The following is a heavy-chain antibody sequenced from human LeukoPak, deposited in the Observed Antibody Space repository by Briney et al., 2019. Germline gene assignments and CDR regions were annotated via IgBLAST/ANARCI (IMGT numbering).Heavy chain of an antibody. Sequence: GGSLRLSCAASGFTFSSYGMHWVRQAPGKGLEWVAFIRYDGSNKYYADSVKGRFTISRDNSKNTLYLQMNSLRAEDTAVYYCAKDPQRLVPQYFRHWGQGTLVTVSS. V-gene: IGHV3-30*02. J-gene: IGHJ1*01. D-gene: IGHD6-19*01. CDR2: IRYDGSNK. CDR3: AKDPQRLVPQYFRH. CDR1: GFTFSSYG.